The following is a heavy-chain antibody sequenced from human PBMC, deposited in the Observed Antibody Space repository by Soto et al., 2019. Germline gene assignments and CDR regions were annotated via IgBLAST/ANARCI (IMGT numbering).Heavy chain of an antibody. J-gene: IGHJ4*02. CDR3: VKGQGLVFGYFNY. V-gene: IGHV3-30*18. CDR2: ISHDGSKT. D-gene: IGHD3-10*02. Sequence: QVQLVESGGGVVQPGRSLRLSCAASGLTFSSYGMHWVRQAPGRGLEWLTFISHDGSKTYYADSVKGRFTISRDNSKNTQYLQMNSLRAEDTALYYCVKGQGLVFGYFNYWGQGTLVTVSS. CDR1: GLTFSSYG.